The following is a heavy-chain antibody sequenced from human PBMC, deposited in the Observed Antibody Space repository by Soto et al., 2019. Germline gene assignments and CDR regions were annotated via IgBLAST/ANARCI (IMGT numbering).Heavy chain of an antibody. V-gene: IGHV3-7*03. CDR2: IKADGPEK. Sequence: GGSLRLSCVGSGFTFSSYWMGWVRQTPGKGLEWVATIKADGPEKYYVDSVKGRFTFSRDNAKTSVYLEMNSLRAEDTAVYYCVTAVRGYNANGDLWGQGTTVTVSS. CDR3: VTAVRGYNANGDL. J-gene: IGHJ6*02. CDR1: GFTFSSYW. D-gene: IGHD5-12*01.